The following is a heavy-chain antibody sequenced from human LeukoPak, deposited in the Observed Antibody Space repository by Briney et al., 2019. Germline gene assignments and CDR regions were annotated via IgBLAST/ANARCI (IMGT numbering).Heavy chain of an antibody. CDR1: GFTFSSYS. J-gene: IGHJ3*02. D-gene: IGHD1-14*01. CDR3: ARDRYRRDAFDI. V-gene: IGHV3-21*01. Sequence: PRGSLRLSCAASGFTFSSYSMNWVRQAPGKGLEWVPSISSSSSYIYYADSVKGRFTISRDNAKNSLYLQMNSLRAEDTAVYYCARDRYRRDAFDIWGQGTRVTVSS. CDR2: ISSSSSYI.